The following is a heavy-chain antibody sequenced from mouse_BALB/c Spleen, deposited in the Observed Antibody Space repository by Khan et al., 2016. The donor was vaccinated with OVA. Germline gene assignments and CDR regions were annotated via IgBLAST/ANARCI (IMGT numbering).Heavy chain of an antibody. D-gene: IGHD1-1*01. CDR3: ARLAYYYDSEGFAY. V-gene: IGHV5-6*01. CDR1: GFTFSTYG. J-gene: IGHJ3*01. CDR2: ISTGGHYT. Sequence: EVKLMESGGDLVEPGGSLKLSCAASGFTFSTYGMSWVRQTPDRRLEWVATISTGGHYTYYPDSVRGRFTISRDNASNTLYLQMTSLKSEDTAMFYCARLAYYYDSEGFAYWGQGTLVTVSA.